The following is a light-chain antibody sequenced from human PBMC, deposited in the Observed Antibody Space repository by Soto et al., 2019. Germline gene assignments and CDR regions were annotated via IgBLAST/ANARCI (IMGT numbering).Light chain of an antibody. J-gene: IGLJ1*01. CDR3: GTWDSSLSAHV. CDR2: ENN. V-gene: IGLV1-51*02. CDR1: SSNIGNNY. Sequence: QSVLTQPPSVSAAPGQKVTISCSGSSSNIGNNYVSWYQQLPGTAPQLLIYENNKRPSGIPDRFSGSKSGTTATLGITGLQTGDEADYYCGTWDSSLSAHVFGTGTKLTVL.